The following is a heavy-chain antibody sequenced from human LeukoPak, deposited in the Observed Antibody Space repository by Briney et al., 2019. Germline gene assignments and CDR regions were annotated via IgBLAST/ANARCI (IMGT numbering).Heavy chain of an antibody. Sequence: GGSLRLSCAASGFTFSSYEMNWVRQAPGKGLEWVSYISSSGSTIYYADSVKGRFTISRDNSKNTLYLQMNSLRAEDTAVYYCAKDAKRYCSGGSCYSDFDYWGQGTLVTVSS. CDR2: ISSSGSTI. CDR3: AKDAKRYCSGGSCYSDFDY. J-gene: IGHJ4*02. V-gene: IGHV3-48*03. CDR1: GFTFSSYE. D-gene: IGHD2-15*01.